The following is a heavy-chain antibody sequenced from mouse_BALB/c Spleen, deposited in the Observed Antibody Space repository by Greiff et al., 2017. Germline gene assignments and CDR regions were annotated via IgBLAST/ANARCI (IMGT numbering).Heavy chain of an antibody. Sequence: VKLQESGAELARPGASVKLSCKASGYTFTSYWMQWVKQRPGQGLEWIGAIYPGDGDTRYTQKFKGKATLTADKSSSTAYMQLSSLASEDSAVYYCARRITTWYFDVWGAGTTVTVSS. CDR3: ARRITTWYFDV. CDR2: IYPGDGDT. CDR1: GYTFTSYW. V-gene: IGHV1-87*01. J-gene: IGHJ1*01. D-gene: IGHD2-4*01.